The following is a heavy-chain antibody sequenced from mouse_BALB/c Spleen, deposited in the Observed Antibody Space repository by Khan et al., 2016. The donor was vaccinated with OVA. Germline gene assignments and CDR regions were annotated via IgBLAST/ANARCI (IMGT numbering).Heavy chain of an antibody. CDR2: IYPGSDNT. J-gene: IGHJ3*01. CDR3: AREWAAWFPY. CDR1: GYTFTDYN. V-gene: IGHV1-77*01. Sequence: QVQLKESGAELARPGASVKLSCKTSGYTFTDYNINWMRQRTGQGLEWIGEIYPGSDNTFYNEKFRGKATLTADKSSSTASMQLSSLTSEDSAVYFWAREWAAWFPYWGQGTLVTVSA.